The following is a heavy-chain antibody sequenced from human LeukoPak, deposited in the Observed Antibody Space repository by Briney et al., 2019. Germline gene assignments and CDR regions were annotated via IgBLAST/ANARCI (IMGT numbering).Heavy chain of an antibody. Sequence: GGSLRLSCEASGFTFSSYAMSWVRQAPGKGLEWVSGIYGGAGSTYYADSVKGRFTITRDNSKNTLYLQMNSLRAEDTAVYYCAKDAGYYDNSYYYSAFDYWGQGTLVTVSS. V-gene: IGHV3-23*01. J-gene: IGHJ4*02. CDR1: GFTFSSYA. CDR2: IYGGAGST. CDR3: AKDAGYYDNSYYYSAFDY. D-gene: IGHD3-22*01.